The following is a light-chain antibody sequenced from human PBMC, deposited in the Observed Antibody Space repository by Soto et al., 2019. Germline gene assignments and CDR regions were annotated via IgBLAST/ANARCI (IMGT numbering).Light chain of an antibody. CDR1: SSDVGGYNY. Sequence: QSALTQPASVSGSPGQSITISCTGTSSDVGGYNYVSWYQQHPGKAPKLIIYEVTNRPSGVSNRFSGSKSDSTASLTIAGLQSEDEAEYYCSSFTTSGTRVSGTGTKLTVL. V-gene: IGLV2-14*03. CDR3: SSFTTSGTRV. CDR2: EVT. J-gene: IGLJ1*01.